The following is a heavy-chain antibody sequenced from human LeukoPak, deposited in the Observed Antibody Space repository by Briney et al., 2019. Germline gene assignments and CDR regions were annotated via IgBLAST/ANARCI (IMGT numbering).Heavy chain of an antibody. CDR3: TRLDCSGGSCYHMDV. CDR2: IRSKANSYAT. J-gene: IGHJ6*03. D-gene: IGHD2-15*01. V-gene: IGHV3-73*01. Sequence: GSLRLSCAASGFIFSGSAMHWVRQASGKRLEWVGRIRSKANSYATAYAASVKGRFTISRDDSKNTAYLQMDSLKTEDAAVYYCTRLDCSGGSCYHMDVWGKGTTVTVSS. CDR1: GFIFSGSA.